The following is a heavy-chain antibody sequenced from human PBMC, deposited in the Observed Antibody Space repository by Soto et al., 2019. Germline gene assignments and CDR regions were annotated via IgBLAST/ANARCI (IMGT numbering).Heavy chain of an antibody. J-gene: IGHJ4*02. D-gene: IGHD1-26*01. CDR1: GGTFSSYS. CDR2: IIPIFGTA. CDR3: ARDGGRHSGGMDY. Sequence: QVQLVQSGAEVKKPGSSVKVSCKASGGTFSSYSINWVRQAPGQGLEWMGEIIPIFGTANYAQKFQGRVTITADESTSTASMALSSLRSEDTAVYYCARDGGRHSGGMDYWGQGTLVTVSS. V-gene: IGHV1-69*01.